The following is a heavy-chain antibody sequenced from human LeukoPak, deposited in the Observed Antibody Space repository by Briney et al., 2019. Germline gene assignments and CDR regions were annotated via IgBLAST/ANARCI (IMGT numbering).Heavy chain of an antibody. Sequence: ASVKVSCKASGYTFTSYGISWVRQAPGQGLEWMGWISAYNGNTNYAQKLQGRVTMTTDTSTSTAYMELRSLRSDDTAVYYCARDGGSGWYWDYYGMDVWGQGTTVTVSS. CDR2: ISAYNGNT. V-gene: IGHV1-18*01. D-gene: IGHD6-19*01. J-gene: IGHJ6*02. CDR3: ARDGGSGWYWDYYGMDV. CDR1: GYTFTSYG.